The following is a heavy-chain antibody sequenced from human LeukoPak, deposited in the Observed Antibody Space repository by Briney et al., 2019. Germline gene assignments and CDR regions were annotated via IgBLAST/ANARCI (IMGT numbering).Heavy chain of an antibody. CDR2: IYYSGST. V-gene: IGHV4-31*03. D-gene: IGHD3-3*01. CDR3: ARGDTIFANSIDP. Sequence: SETLSLTCTVSGGSISSGGYYWSWIRQHPGKGLEWFGYIYYSGSTYYNPSLKSRVTISVDTSKNQFSLKLSSVTAADTAVYYCARGDTIFANSIDPWGQGTLVTVSS. J-gene: IGHJ5*02. CDR1: GGSISSGGYY.